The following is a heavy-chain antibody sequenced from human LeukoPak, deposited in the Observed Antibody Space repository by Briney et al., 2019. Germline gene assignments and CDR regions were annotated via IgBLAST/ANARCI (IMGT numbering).Heavy chain of an antibody. CDR1: GFSFNSYP. D-gene: IGHD3-10*01. CDR2: ISNDGNNK. J-gene: IGHJ4*02. CDR3: ARPDDSESFYRANHY. Sequence: PGRSLRLSCAASGFSFNSYPMHWVRQAPGKGLEWVAVISNDGNNKYADSVKGRFTISRDNSNNTPSLQMNGLRVEDTAVYYCARPDDSESFYRANHYWGRGTLVTVS. V-gene: IGHV3-30*04.